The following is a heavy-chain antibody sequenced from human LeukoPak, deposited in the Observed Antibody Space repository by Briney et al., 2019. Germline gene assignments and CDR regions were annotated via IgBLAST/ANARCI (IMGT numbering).Heavy chain of an antibody. Sequence: SETLSLTRAVYGGSFSGYYWSWIRQPPGKGLEWIGEINHSGSTNYNPSLKSRVTISVDTSKNQFSLKLSSVTAADTAVYYCARRTTVTIPFGYWGQGTLVTVSS. D-gene: IGHD4-11*01. CDR1: GGSFSGYY. CDR3: ARRTTVTIPFGY. V-gene: IGHV4-34*01. J-gene: IGHJ4*02. CDR2: INHSGST.